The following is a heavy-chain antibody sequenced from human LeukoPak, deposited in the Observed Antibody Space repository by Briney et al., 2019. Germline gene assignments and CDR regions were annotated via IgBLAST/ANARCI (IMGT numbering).Heavy chain of an antibody. D-gene: IGHD3-10*01. CDR2: ISAYNGNT. J-gene: IGHJ5*02. Sequence: ASVKVSCTASGYTFTSYGISWVRQAPGQGLEWMGWISAYNGNTNYAQKLQGRVTMTTDTSTSTAYMELRSLRSDDTAVYYCARDQARTPMVRGVIHLWGQGTLVTVSS. CDR3: ARDQARTPMVRGVIHL. CDR1: GYTFTSYG. V-gene: IGHV1-18*01.